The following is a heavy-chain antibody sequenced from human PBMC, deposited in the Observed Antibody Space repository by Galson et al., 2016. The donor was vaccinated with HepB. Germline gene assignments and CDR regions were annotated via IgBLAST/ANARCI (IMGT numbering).Heavy chain of an antibody. V-gene: IGHV3-7*01. CDR1: GFTFSSYW. D-gene: IGHD4-23*01. CDR3: ASDHGGNPGSDY. CDR2: INQDETNI. J-gene: IGHJ4*02. Sequence: SLRLSCAASGFTFSSYWMACVRQAPGKGLEWVANINQDETNIFYADSVKGRFTISRDNSKNMLYLQMHSLRTEYTALYYCASDHGGNPGSDYWGQGTLVTVSS.